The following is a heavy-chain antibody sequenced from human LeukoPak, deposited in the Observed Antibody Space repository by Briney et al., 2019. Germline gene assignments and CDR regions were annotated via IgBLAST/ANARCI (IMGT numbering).Heavy chain of an antibody. Sequence: PGGSLRLSCAASGFTVSSNYMSWVRQAPGKGLEWASVIYSGGSTYYADSVKGRFTISRDNSKNTLYLQMNSLRAEDTAVYYCAREGSGSYFDYWGQGTLVTVSS. J-gene: IGHJ4*02. D-gene: IGHD3-10*01. CDR2: IYSGGST. V-gene: IGHV3-53*01. CDR3: AREGSGSYFDY. CDR1: GFTVSSNY.